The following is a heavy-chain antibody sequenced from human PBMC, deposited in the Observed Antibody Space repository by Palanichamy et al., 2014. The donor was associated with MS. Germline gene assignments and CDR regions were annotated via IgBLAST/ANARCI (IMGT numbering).Heavy chain of an antibody. V-gene: IGHV1-18*01. J-gene: IGHJ4*02. CDR2: ISAYNGDT. Sequence: QVQLVQSGAEVKKPGASVKVSCKASGYTFSNFGISWVRQAPGQGLEWMGWISAYNGDTNYAQKFQGRVTMATDTSTSTAYMELRSLISDDTALYYCARVPPYYYDSSGDYWGQGTLATVSS. CDR3: ARVPPYYYDSSGDY. CDR1: GYTFSNFG. D-gene: IGHD3-22*01.